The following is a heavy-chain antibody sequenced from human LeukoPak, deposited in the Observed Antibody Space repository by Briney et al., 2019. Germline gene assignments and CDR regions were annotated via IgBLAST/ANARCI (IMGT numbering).Heavy chain of an antibody. J-gene: IGHJ4*02. D-gene: IGHD3-10*01. CDR3: ARDQLGMVDY. CDR2: ISSSSSYT. Sequence: GGSPRLSCAAFGFTFGDYCMSWIRQAPGKGLEWVSYISSSSSYTNYADSVKGRSTISRDNAKNSLYLQMNSLRAEDTAVYYCARDQLGMVDYWGQGTLVTVSS. V-gene: IGHV3-11*06. CDR1: GFTFGDYC.